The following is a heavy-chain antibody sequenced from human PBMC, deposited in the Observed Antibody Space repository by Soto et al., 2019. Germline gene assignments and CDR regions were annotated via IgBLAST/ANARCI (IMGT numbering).Heavy chain of an antibody. CDR3: AKATLSGSYYLDYYYGMDV. V-gene: IGHV3-30*18. CDR1: GFTFSSYG. CDR2: ISYDGSNK. D-gene: IGHD1-26*01. J-gene: IGHJ6*02. Sequence: VGSLRLSCAASGFTFSSYGMHWVRQAPGKGLEWVAVISYDGSNKYYADSVKGRFTISRDNSKNTLYLQMNSLRAEDTAVYYCAKATLSGSYYLDYYYGMDVWGQGTTVTVSS.